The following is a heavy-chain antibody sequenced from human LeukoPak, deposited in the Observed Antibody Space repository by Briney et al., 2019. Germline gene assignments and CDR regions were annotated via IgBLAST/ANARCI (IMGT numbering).Heavy chain of an antibody. D-gene: IGHD3-10*01. V-gene: IGHV3-21*01. Sequence: PGGSLRLSCAASGFTFIDYSVNWLRQAPGKGLEWVSSISSSSSYIFYADSLKGRFTISRDNAKNSLYLQMNSLRAEDTAVYYCARLRDYFTHAFDIWGQGTMVTVSS. J-gene: IGHJ3*02. CDR2: ISSSSSYI. CDR1: GFTFIDYS. CDR3: ARLRDYFTHAFDI.